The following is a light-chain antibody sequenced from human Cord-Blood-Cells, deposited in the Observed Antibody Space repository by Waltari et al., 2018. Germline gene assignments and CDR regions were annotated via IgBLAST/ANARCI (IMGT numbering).Light chain of an antibody. V-gene: IGLV1-44*01. Sequence: QSVLTPPPSASGTPGQRVTISCSGSSSNIGSNTVNWYQQLPGTAPKLLIYSNNQRPSGVPDRFSGSKSGTSASLAISGLQSADEADYYCAAWDDSLNGAVFGGGTQLTVL. CDR1: SSNIGSNT. J-gene: IGLJ7*01. CDR2: SNN. CDR3: AAWDDSLNGAV.